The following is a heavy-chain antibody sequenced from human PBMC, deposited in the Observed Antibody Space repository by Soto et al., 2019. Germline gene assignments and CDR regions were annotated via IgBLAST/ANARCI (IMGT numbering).Heavy chain of an antibody. Sequence: QVQLVQSGAEVKKPGSSVKVSCKASGGTFSSYTISWVRQAPGQGLEWMGRIIPILVIANYAQKFQGRVTNTADKSTSTAYMELSSLRSEDTAVYYCARDRVYCSGGSCTPDYWGQGTLVTVSS. CDR1: GGTFSSYT. J-gene: IGHJ4*02. CDR3: ARDRVYCSGGSCTPDY. V-gene: IGHV1-69*08. CDR2: IIPILVIA. D-gene: IGHD2-15*01.